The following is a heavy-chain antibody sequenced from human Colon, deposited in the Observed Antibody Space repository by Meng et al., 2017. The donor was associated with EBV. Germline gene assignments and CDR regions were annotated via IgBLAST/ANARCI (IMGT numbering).Heavy chain of an antibody. V-gene: IGHV4-30-4*01. CDR1: GGSISSGNHY. CDR2: IYYSGST. J-gene: IGHJ2*01. CDR3: ASLYGDSSVWYLDL. Sequence: QVWRQGPGPGLVQTYQTLSLTCTVSGGSISSGNHYWSWIRQPPGKGLEYIGYIYYSGSTYYNPSLKSRVIISVDTSKNQFSLRLNSVTAADTAVYYCASLYGDSSVWYLDLWGRGTLVTVSS. D-gene: IGHD4-17*01.